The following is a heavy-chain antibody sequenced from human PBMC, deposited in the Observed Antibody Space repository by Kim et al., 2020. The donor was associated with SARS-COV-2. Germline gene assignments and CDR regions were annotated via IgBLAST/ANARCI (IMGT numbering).Heavy chain of an antibody. D-gene: IGHD3-22*01. J-gene: IGHJ4*02. CDR2: IYYSGST. CDR3: ARDGSSGYLGHIDY. V-gene: IGHV4-59*01. CDR1: GGSISSYY. Sequence: SETLSLTCTVSGGSISSYYWSWIRQPPGKGLEWIGYIYYSGSTNYNPSLKSRVTISVDTSKNQFSLKLRSVTAADTAVYYCARDGSSGYLGHIDYWGQGTLVTVSS.